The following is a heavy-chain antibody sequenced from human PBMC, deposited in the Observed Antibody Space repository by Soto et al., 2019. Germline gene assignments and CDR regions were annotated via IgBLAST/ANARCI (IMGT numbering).Heavy chain of an antibody. CDR2: INSDGSST. V-gene: IGHV3-74*01. Sequence: GGSLRLSCAASGFTFSSYWMHWVRQAPGKGLVWVSRINSDGSSTSYADSVKGRFTISRDNAKNTLYLQMNSLRAEDTAVYYCASVGYGGFDYYGSYGFDYWGQGTLVTVSS. D-gene: IGHD3-10*01. CDR3: ASVGYGGFDYYGSYGFDY. J-gene: IGHJ4*02. CDR1: GFTFSSYW.